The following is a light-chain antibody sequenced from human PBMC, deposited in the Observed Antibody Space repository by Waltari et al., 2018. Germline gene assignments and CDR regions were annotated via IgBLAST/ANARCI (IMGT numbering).Light chain of an antibody. CDR3: CSYAGSYTWV. J-gene: IGLJ3*02. V-gene: IGLV2-23*01. Sequence: QSALTQPASVSGSPGQSITISCTGTSSDVGDHNLVSWYQQYPGKAPKVVIYDDNRRPSGVSDRFSGSKSGNTASLTISGVQAEDEADYYCCSYAGSYTWVFGGGTKLTVL. CDR2: DDN. CDR1: SSDVGDHNL.